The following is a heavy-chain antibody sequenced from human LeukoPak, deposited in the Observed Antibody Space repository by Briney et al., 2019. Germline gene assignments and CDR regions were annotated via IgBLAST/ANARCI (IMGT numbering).Heavy chain of an antibody. V-gene: IGHV4-30-4*01. CDR2: IYYSGTT. J-gene: IGHJ4*02. D-gene: IGHD3-10*01. CDR3: ARGPYGSGSYY. CDR1: GGSISSGDYY. Sequence: PSETLSLTCTVSGGSISSGDYYWSWIRQPPGKGLEWIGYIYYSGTTYYNPSLKSRVTISVDTSKNQFSLKLTSVTAADTAVYYCARGPYGSGSYYWGQGTLVTVSS.